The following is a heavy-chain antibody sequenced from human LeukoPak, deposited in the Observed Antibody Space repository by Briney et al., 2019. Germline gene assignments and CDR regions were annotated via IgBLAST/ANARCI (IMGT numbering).Heavy chain of an antibody. D-gene: IGHD5-24*01. CDR3: ARASRDGYNQNFDH. V-gene: IGHV5-51*01. CDR2: IYPGGSET. CDR1: GYXFSTYW. J-gene: IGHJ4*02. Sequence: PGESLKISCKGLGYXFSTYWNSWVRQRPGKGLEWMGIIYPGGSETRYDPSFQGQVTISADTSTSTAYLQWSSLRASDTAMYYCARASRDGYNQNFDHWGQGIQVTVSS.